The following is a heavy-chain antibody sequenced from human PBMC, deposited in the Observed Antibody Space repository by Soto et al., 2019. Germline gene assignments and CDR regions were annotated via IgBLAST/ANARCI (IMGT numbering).Heavy chain of an antibody. D-gene: IGHD1-26*01. CDR2: IKSKTDGGTT. J-gene: IGHJ5*02. CDR1: GFTFSNSW. CDR3: ATAVGATGPIWFDP. Sequence: SGGSLRLSCAASGFTFSNSWMNWVRQAPGKGLEWVGRIKSKTDGGTTDYAAPVKGRFTISRDDSKNTLYLQMNSLKTEDTAVYYCATAVGATGPIWFDPWGQGTLVTVSS. V-gene: IGHV3-15*07.